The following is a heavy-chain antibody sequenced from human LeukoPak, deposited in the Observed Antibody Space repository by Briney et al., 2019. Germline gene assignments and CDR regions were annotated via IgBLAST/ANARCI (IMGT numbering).Heavy chain of an antibody. CDR3: ARWGGIYVGWFDP. CDR2: IYYSGST. J-gene: IGHJ5*02. Sequence: SETLSLTCTVSGGSISSYYWSWIRQPPGKGLEWIGYIYYSGSTNYNPSLKSRVTISVDTSKNQFSLKLSSVTAADTAVYYCARWGGIYVGWFDPWGQGTLVTVSS. V-gene: IGHV4-59*08. D-gene: IGHD5-12*01. CDR1: GGSISSYY.